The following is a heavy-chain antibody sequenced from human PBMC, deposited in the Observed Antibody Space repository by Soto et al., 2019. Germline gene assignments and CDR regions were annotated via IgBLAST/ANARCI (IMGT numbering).Heavy chain of an antibody. D-gene: IGHD1-26*01. Sequence: QVQLVQSGAEVKKPGASVKVSCKASGYTFSSYGISWVRQAPGQGLEWMGWISAYNGNTMYAQKVQGRVTMTTYTSTSPAYMALRSLRSDDTAVYYCARREVGTTLDFDYWGQGNLVTVSS. V-gene: IGHV1-18*01. CDR3: ARREVGTTLDFDY. J-gene: IGHJ4*02. CDR1: GYTFSSYG. CDR2: ISAYNGNT.